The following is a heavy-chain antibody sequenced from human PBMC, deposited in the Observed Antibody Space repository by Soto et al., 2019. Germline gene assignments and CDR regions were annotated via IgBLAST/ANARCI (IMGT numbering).Heavy chain of an antibody. D-gene: IGHD5-12*01. V-gene: IGHV3-13*01. CDR1: GFTFSSYD. Sequence: PGGSLRLSCAASGFTFSSYDMHWVRQATGKGLEWVSAIGTAGDTYYPGSVKGRFTISRENAKNSLYLQMNSLRAEDTAVYYCARGVATSLYYYYGMDVWGQGTTVTVSS. CDR3: ARGVATSLYYYYGMDV. J-gene: IGHJ6*02. CDR2: IGTAGDT.